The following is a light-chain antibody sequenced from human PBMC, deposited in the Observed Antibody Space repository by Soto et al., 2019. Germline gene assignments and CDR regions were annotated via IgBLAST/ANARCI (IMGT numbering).Light chain of an antibody. CDR1: SSDVGGYNY. Sequence: QSVLTQPASVSRSPGQSITISCTGTSSDVGGYNYVSWYQQHPGKAPKLMIYEVSNRPSGVSNRFSGSKSGNTASLTISGLQVEDEADYYCSSYTSSSTPLYVFGTGTKLTVL. V-gene: IGLV2-14*01. J-gene: IGLJ1*01. CDR2: EVS. CDR3: SSYTSSSTPLYV.